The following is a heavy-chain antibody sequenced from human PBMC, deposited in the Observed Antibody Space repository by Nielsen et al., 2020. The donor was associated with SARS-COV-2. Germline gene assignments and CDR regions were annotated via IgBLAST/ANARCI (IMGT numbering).Heavy chain of an antibody. CDR2: ISSSRSYI. Sequence: GESLKISCAASGFTFSSYSMNWVRQAPGKGLEWVSSISSSRSYIYYADSVKGRFTISRDNAKNSLYLQMNSLRAEDTAVYYCASLNHYYYYGMDVWGQGTTVTVSS. J-gene: IGHJ6*02. CDR3: ASLNHYYYYGMDV. V-gene: IGHV3-21*01. CDR1: GFTFSSYS.